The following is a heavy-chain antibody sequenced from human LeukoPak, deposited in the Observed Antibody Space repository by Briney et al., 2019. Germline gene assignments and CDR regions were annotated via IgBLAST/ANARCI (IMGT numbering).Heavy chain of an antibody. CDR3: ARDPHYYGSGSYYNLNYFDY. CDR1: GFTFSSYA. D-gene: IGHD3-10*01. J-gene: IGHJ4*02. V-gene: IGHV3-30-3*01. CDR2: ISYDGSNK. Sequence: PGGSLRLSCAASGFTFSSYAMHWVRQAPGKGLEWVAVISYDGSNKYYADSVKGRFTISRDNSKNTLYLQMNSLRAEDTAVYYCARDPHYYGSGSYYNLNYFDYWGQGPLVTVSS.